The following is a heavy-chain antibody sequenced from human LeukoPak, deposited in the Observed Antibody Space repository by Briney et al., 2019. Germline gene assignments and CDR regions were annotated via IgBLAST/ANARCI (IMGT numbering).Heavy chain of an antibody. CDR3: ARFGQSANWFDP. Sequence: PGGSLRLSCAASGFTFSDYYMSWIRQAPGKGLEWVSYISSSSSYTNYADSVKGRFTISRDNAKNSLYLQMNSLRAEDTAVYCCARFGQSANWFDPWGQGTLVTVSS. CDR1: GFTFSDYY. V-gene: IGHV3-11*06. D-gene: IGHD3-10*01. CDR2: ISSSSSYT. J-gene: IGHJ5*02.